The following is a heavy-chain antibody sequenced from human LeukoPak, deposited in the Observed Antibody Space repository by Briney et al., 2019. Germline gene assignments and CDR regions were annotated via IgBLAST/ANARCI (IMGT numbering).Heavy chain of an antibody. D-gene: IGHD5-18*01. Sequence: GGSLRPSCAASGFTLSSYAMSWVRQAPGKGLEWVSSIRSSGASTYYADSVKGRFTISRDNSENTLYLQMNGLRAEDTAVYYCAKRMTGYTAIVKGGAFDVWGQGTMVTVSS. CDR1: GFTLSSYA. V-gene: IGHV3-23*01. CDR2: IRSSGAST. CDR3: AKRMTGYTAIVKGGAFDV. J-gene: IGHJ3*01.